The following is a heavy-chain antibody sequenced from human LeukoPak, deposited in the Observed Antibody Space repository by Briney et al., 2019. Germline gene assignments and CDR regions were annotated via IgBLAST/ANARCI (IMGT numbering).Heavy chain of an antibody. CDR2: IYHSGST. J-gene: IGHJ4*02. Sequence: PSETLSLTCTVSGGSISSGGYSWSWIRQPPGKGLEWIGYIYHSGSTYYNPSLKSRVTISVDRSKNQFSLKLSSVTAADTAVYYCARDGDYGGYFDYWGQGTLVTVSS. D-gene: IGHD4-17*01. V-gene: IGHV4-30-2*01. CDR1: GGSISSGGYS. CDR3: ARDGDYGGYFDY.